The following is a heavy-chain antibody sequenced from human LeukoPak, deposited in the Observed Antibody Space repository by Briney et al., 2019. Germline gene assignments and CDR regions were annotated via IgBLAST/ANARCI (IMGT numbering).Heavy chain of an antibody. CDR1: GGSISSYY. CDR3: ARDRQWLTSGESYYYGMDV. D-gene: IGHD6-19*01. J-gene: IGHJ6*02. Sequence: SETLSLTCTVSGGSISSYYWSWIRQPPGKGLEWIGYIYYSGSNNYNPSLKSRVTISVDTSKNQFSLKLRSVTAADTAVYYCARDRQWLTSGESYYYGMDVWGQGTTVTVSS. V-gene: IGHV4-59*01. CDR2: IYYSGSN.